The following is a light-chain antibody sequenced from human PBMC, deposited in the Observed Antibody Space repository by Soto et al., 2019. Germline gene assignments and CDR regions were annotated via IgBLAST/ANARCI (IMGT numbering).Light chain of an antibody. J-gene: IGKJ5*01. Sequence: VLTQSPDTLSFSPWERATLSCSASQSVGSSSLGWYQQKPGQAPRLLISDASTRATGIPARFSGSGSGTEFTLTVSSLQSEDFAVYYCQQYIKWPITFGQGTRLEIK. CDR2: DAS. V-gene: IGKV3-15*01. CDR1: QSVGSS. CDR3: QQYIKWPIT.